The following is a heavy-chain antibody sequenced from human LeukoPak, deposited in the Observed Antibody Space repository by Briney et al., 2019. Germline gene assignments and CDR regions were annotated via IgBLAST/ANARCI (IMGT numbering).Heavy chain of an antibody. D-gene: IGHD3-10*01. Sequence: GGSLRLSCAACGFTFSSYNMNWVRQAPGKGLELLSYISSSSSTIYYADSVKGRFTISRDNSKNTLYLQMSSLRAEDTAVYYCVKDRYSYGSGSYFSWGQGTLVTVSS. CDR3: VKDRYSYGSGSYFS. CDR1: GFTFSSYN. CDR2: ISSSSSTI. J-gene: IGHJ4*02. V-gene: IGHV3-48*01.